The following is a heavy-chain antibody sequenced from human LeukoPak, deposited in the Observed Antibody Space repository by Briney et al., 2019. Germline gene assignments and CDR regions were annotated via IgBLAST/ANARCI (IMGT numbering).Heavy chain of an antibody. V-gene: IGHV4-39*07. Sequence: PSETLSLTCTVSGGSINSIFYYWGWIRQPPGKGLEWIGTIYYTGSTYYNPSLKSRVTISVDTSKDQFSLKLSSVTAADTAVYYCARTSGNIDYWGQGTLVTVSS. CDR1: GGSINSIFYY. CDR2: IYYTGST. J-gene: IGHJ4*02. CDR3: ARTSGNIDY. D-gene: IGHD1-26*01.